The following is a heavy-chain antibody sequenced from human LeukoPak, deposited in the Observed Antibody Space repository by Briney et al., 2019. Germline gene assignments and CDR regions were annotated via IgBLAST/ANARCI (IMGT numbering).Heavy chain of an antibody. CDR3: ARNGGNSDFDY. D-gene: IGHD4-23*01. J-gene: IGHJ4*02. Sequence: PGGSLRLSCAASGFSVSNNYMSWVRQPPGKGLEWIGEIYHSGSTNYNPSLKSRVTMLLDKSKNQFSLKLSSVTAADTAVYYCARNGGNSDFDYWGQGTLVTVSS. CDR1: GFSVSNNY. V-gene: IGHV4-4*02. CDR2: IYHSGST.